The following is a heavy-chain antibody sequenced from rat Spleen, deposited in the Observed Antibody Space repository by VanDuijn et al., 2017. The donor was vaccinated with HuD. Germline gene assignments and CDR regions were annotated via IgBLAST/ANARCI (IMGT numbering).Heavy chain of an antibody. Sequence: EVQLVESGGGLIQPGRSLKLSCAASGFTFSDYAMAWVRQAPKKGLEWVATIIYGGSRTYYRDSVKGRFTISRNDAKSTLYLQMDSLRSEDTATSYCASHWGRAYFDYWGQGVMVAVSS. V-gene: IGHV5-17*01. J-gene: IGHJ2*01. CDR3: ASHWGRAYFDY. D-gene: IGHD5-1*01. CDR1: GFTFSDYA. CDR2: IIYGGSRT.